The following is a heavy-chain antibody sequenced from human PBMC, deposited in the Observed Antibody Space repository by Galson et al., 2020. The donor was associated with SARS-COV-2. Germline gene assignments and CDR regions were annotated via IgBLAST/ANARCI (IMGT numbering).Heavy chain of an antibody. J-gene: IGHJ4*02. Sequence: GGSLRLSCAASGFTVSSNYMSWVRQAPGKGLEWVSVIYSGCSTYYADSVKGRFTITRDTSKNTLYLQMNSLRAEDTAVYYCAKGNLGYCTNGVCYPGHWGQGTLVTVSS. D-gene: IGHD2-8*01. CDR2: IYSGCST. V-gene: IGHV3-66*01. CDR3: AKGNLGYCTNGVCYPGH. CDR1: GFTVSSNY.